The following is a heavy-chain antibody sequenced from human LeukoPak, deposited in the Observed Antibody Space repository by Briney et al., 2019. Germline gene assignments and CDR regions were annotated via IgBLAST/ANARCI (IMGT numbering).Heavy chain of an antibody. D-gene: IGHD3-10*01. CDR2: IIPIFGTA. V-gene: IGHV1-69*13. J-gene: IGHJ4*02. CDR3: ARAASLLWSHFDY. Sequence: ASVTVSCKASGGTFSSYAISWVRQAPGQGLEWMGGIIPIFGTANYAQKFQGRVTITADESTSTAYMELSSLRSEDTAVYYCARAASLLWSHFDYWGQGTLVTVSS. CDR1: GGTFSSYA.